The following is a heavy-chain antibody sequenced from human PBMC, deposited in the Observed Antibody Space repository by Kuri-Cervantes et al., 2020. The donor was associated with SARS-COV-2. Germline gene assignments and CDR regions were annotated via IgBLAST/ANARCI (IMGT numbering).Heavy chain of an antibody. D-gene: IGHD3-3*01. CDR3: SREPIVPTIYSITPHFDS. CDR1: GFAFGDYA. V-gene: IGHV3-49*03. J-gene: IGHJ4*02. Sequence: GGSLRLSCRTSGFAFGDYAMSWLRQAPGKGLEWIGFIRSKAYGGTTEYAASVKGKFSISRDDSESVVYLQMNSLQTEDTAVYYCSREPIVPTIYSITPHFDSWGQGSLVTVSS. CDR2: IRSKAYGGTT.